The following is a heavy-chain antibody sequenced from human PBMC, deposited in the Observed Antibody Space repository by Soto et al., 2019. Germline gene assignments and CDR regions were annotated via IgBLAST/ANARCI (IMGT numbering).Heavy chain of an antibody. CDR2: ITYDGSDK. J-gene: IGHJ4*02. D-gene: IGHD6-13*01. Sequence: QVQLVESGGGVVQPGRSLRLSCAASGFTFSSYGMHWGRQAPGKGLEWVALITYDGSDKYYAESVKGRFTISRDNSKNTLYLQMNSLRVEDTAVYYCGAGQYFSDYWGQGTLVTVSS. CDR1: GFTFSSYG. CDR3: GAGQYFSDY. V-gene: IGHV3-30*03.